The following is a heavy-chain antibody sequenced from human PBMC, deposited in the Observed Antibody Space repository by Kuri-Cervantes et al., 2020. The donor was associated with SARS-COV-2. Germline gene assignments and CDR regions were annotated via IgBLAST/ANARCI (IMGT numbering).Heavy chain of an antibody. V-gene: IGHV1-2*02. Sequence: ASVKVSCKASGYTFTGYYMHWVRQAPGQGLEWMGWINPNSGGTNYAQKFQGRVTMTRDTSISTAYMELSRLRSDDTAVYYCALAVAGTRALRYWGQGTLVTVSS. CDR3: ALAVAGTRALRY. CDR1: GYTFTGYY. J-gene: IGHJ4*02. D-gene: IGHD6-19*01. CDR2: INPNSGGT.